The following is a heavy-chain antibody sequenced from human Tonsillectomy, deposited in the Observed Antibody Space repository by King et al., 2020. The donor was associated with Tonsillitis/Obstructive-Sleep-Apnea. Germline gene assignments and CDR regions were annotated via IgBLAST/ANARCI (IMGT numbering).Heavy chain of an antibody. CDR1: GFTFSNYE. V-gene: IGHV3-48*03. CDR3: ARDKAYCGRDCYSGYFDY. Sequence: VQLVESGGGLVQRGGSLRLSCAASGFTFSNYEMNWERQAPGKGLEWVSYISSSGSTIYYADSVKGRFTISRDNAKNSLYLQMNSLRAEDAAVYYCARDKAYCGRDCYSGYFDYWGQGTLVTVSS. D-gene: IGHD2-21*01. CDR2: ISSSGSTI. J-gene: IGHJ4*02.